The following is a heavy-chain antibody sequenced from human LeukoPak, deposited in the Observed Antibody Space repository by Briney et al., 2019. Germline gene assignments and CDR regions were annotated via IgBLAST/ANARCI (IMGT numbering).Heavy chain of an antibody. J-gene: IGHJ5*02. V-gene: IGHV4-34*01. Sequence: SETLSLTCAVYGGSFSGYYWSWIRQPPGKGLEWIGEINHSGSTNYNPSLKSRVTISVDTSKHQFSLKLSSVTAEDTAVYYCASGRGIAAAGKVSGWFDPWGQGTLVTVSS. D-gene: IGHD6-13*01. CDR1: GGSFSGYY. CDR3: ASGRGIAAAGKVSGWFDP. CDR2: INHSGST.